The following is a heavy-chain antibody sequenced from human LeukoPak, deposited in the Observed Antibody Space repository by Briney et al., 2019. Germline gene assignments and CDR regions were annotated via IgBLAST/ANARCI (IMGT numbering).Heavy chain of an antibody. D-gene: IGHD4-17*01. CDR3: AREGRQDYVYFDH. J-gene: IGHJ4*02. CDR1: GGSISSGTYY. V-gene: IGHV4-61*02. CDR2: IYTSGST. Sequence: PSETLSLTCTVSGGSISSGTYYWNWIRQPAGKGLEWIGRIYTSGSTNYNPSLKSRVTISVDMSKNQFSLKLSSVTAADTAMYYCAREGRQDYVYFDHWGQGSLVTVSS.